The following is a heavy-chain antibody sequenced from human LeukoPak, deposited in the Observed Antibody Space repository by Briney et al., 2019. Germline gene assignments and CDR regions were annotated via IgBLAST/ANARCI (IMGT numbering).Heavy chain of an antibody. J-gene: IGHJ4*02. CDR3: ARDWFAD. CDR2: INSGGTII. Sequence: GGSLRLSCAASGFTFSSNEMNWVRQAPGKGLEWVSYINSGGTIIYYADSVKGRFTISRDNAKNSLYLQMNSLRADDTAIYYCARDWFADWGQGTLVIVSS. CDR1: GFTFSSNE. V-gene: IGHV3-48*03.